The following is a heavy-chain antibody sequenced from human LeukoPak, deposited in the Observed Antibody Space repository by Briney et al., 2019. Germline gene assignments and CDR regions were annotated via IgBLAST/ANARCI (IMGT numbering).Heavy chain of an antibody. Sequence: GGSLRLSCVASGFTLDDYALHWVRQAPGKGLEWISLISWDGDNTYYADSVKGRFTISRDNSKNSLYLQMSSLRAEDTALYAKGVRSGTYYDCFDPWGQGTLVTVSS. CDR2: ISWDGDNT. CDR3: GVRSGTYYDCFDP. D-gene: IGHD1-26*01. J-gene: IGHJ5*02. CDR1: GFTLDDYA. V-gene: IGHV3-43*02.